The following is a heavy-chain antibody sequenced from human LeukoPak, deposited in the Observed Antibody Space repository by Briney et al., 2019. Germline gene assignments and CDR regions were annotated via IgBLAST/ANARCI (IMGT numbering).Heavy chain of an antibody. D-gene: IGHD3-9*01. V-gene: IGHV1-18*01. J-gene: IGHJ4*02. CDR2: INPNSGGT. CDR3: ASRVAHFDWLYEGGDYFDY. CDR1: GYTFTSYD. Sequence: GASVKVSCKASGYTFTSYDINWVRQAPGQGLEWMGWINPNSGGTNYAQKLQGRVTMTTDTSTSTAYMELRSLRSDDTAVYYCASRVAHFDWLYEGGDYFDYWGQGTLVTVSS.